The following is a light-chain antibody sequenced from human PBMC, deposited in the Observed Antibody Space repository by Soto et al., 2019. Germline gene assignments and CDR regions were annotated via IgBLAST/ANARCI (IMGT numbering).Light chain of an antibody. CDR2: AAS. CDR1: QSISSY. V-gene: IGKV1-39*01. CDR3: QQSYSTPYT. Sequence: DIQMTQSPSSLSASVGDRVTITCRATQSISSYLSWYQQKPGKAPKLLIYAASTFQTGVPSRFSGSGSGTDFTLTISSLQPEDFATYYCQQSYSTPYTFGQGTKLEIK. J-gene: IGKJ2*01.